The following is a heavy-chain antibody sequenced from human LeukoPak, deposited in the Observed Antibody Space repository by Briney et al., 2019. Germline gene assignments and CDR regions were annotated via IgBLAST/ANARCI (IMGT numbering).Heavy chain of an antibody. CDR2: IIPIFGTA. D-gene: IGHD5-12*01. J-gene: IGHJ4*02. Sequence: SVKVSCKASGGTFSSYAISWVRQAPGQGLEWMGRIIPIFGTANYAQKFQGRVTITTDESTSTAYMELSSLRAEDTAVYYCAKHVDIVGTPFDYWGQGTLATVSS. CDR3: AKHVDIVGTPFDY. CDR1: GGTFSSYA. V-gene: IGHV1-69*05.